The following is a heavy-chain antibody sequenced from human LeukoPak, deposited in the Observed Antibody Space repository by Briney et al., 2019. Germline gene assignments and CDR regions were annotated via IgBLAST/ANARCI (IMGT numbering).Heavy chain of an antibody. CDR3: ARARDLTIFGVVNPGTLDY. CDR1: GGSISSGGYY. D-gene: IGHD3-3*01. CDR2: IYYSGST. J-gene: IGHJ4*02. V-gene: IGHV4-31*03. Sequence: SQTLSLTCTVSGGSISSGGYYWSWIRQHPGKGLEWIGYIYYSGSTYYNPPLKSRVTISVDTSKNQFSLKLSSVTAADTAVYYCARARDLTIFGVVNPGTLDYWGQGTLVTVSS.